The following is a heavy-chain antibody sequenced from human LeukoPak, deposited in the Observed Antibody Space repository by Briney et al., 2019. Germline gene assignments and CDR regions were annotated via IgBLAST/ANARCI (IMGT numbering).Heavy chain of an antibody. J-gene: IGHJ4*02. V-gene: IGHV4-39*01. CDR3: ARRFLRLGELSPIDY. D-gene: IGHD3-16*02. CDR1: GGSISSYY. Sequence: SETLSLTCTVSGGSISSYYWGWLRQPPGKGLEWIGSIYYSGSTYYNPSLKSRVTISVDTSKNQFSLKLSSVTAADTAVYYCARRFLRLGELSPIDYWGQGTLVTVSS. CDR2: IYYSGST.